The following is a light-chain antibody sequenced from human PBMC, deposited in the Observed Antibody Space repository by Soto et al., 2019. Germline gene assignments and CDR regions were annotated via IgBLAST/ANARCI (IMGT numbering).Light chain of an antibody. CDR3: HQYNDWPLT. CDR2: GAS. CDR1: QSVNNN. Sequence: DIVMTQSPPTLSVSPGETATLSCRASQSVNNNLAWYHQKPGQAPRLLIYGASTRATGIPARFSGNGSGTEFTLTISSLQSEDSAIYYCHQYNDWPLTFGGGTKVEIK. J-gene: IGKJ4*01. V-gene: IGKV3-15*01.